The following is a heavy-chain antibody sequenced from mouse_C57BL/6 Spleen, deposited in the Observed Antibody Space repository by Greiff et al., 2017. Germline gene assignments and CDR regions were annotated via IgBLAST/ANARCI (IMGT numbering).Heavy chain of an antibody. Sequence: VQLQQSGPELVKPGASVKIPCKASGYTFTDYNMDWVKQSHGKSLEWIGDINPNNGGTIYNQKFKGKATLTVDKSSSTAYMELRSLTSEDTAFYYCARVRDYGRRTYFDVWGTGTTVTVSS. CDR1: GYTFTDYN. D-gene: IGHD1-1*01. CDR3: ARVRDYGRRTYFDV. CDR2: INPNNGGT. V-gene: IGHV1-18*01. J-gene: IGHJ1*03.